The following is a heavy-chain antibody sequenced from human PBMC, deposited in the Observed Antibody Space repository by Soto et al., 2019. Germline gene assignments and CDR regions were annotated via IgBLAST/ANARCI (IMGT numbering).Heavy chain of an antibody. CDR2: ISSSSSFI. D-gene: IGHD1-26*01. Sequence: EVQLVDSGGGLVKPGGSLRLSCAASGFSLSDYSMNWIRQAPGKGLEWVASISSSSSFIHYAESMKGRFTISRENAKNSLYLQMNSLSAEDTAVYYCAGSSDDGRDNWGQGTLVTVSS. CDR3: AGSSDDGRDN. V-gene: IGHV3-21*01. J-gene: IGHJ4*02. CDR1: GFSLSDYS.